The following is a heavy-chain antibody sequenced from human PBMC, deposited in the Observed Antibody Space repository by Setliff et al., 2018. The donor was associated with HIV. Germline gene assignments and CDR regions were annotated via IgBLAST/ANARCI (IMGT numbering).Heavy chain of an antibody. Sequence: ASVKVSCKISGYTLTELSIHWVRQAPGKGLEWMANFDPEDGETLYAQKFQGRLTMTEDTSTDTAYMELSSLRSDDTAMYYCATDPGYSSTWYSESFQHWGQGTVGTVS. CDR1: GYTLTELS. D-gene: IGHD6-13*01. CDR2: FDPEDGET. CDR3: ATDPGYSSTWYSESFQH. V-gene: IGHV1-24*01. J-gene: IGHJ1*01.